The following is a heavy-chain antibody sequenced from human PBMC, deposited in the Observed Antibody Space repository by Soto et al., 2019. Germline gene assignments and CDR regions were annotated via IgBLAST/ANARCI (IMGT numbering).Heavy chain of an antibody. Sequence: ASVKVSCKASGDTFTANYIHWVRQAPGQGFEWMGWINPKSGGTKYPQKFQGRVTMTRDTSLSTVYMTLTRLTSDDTAVYYCARDYGDYDNWFDPWGQGTLVTVSS. CDR2: INPKSGGT. CDR1: GDTFTANY. V-gene: IGHV1-2*02. D-gene: IGHD4-17*01. J-gene: IGHJ5*02. CDR3: ARDYGDYDNWFDP.